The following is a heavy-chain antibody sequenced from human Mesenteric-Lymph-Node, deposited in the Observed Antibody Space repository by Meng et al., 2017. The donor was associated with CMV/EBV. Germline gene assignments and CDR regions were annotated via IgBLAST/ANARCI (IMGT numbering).Heavy chain of an antibody. J-gene: IGHJ4*02. CDR3: AKQLTGAIDF. Sequence: QVSCKGSGYSFTNFWIAWVRQMPGKGLEWMGIIYPGNSDTRYSPSFQGQVSISADKSINTAYLQWSSLKASDTAMYYCAKQLTGAIDFWGQGTRVTVSS. CDR1: GYSFTNFW. D-gene: IGHD7-27*01. CDR2: IYPGNSDT. V-gene: IGHV5-51*01.